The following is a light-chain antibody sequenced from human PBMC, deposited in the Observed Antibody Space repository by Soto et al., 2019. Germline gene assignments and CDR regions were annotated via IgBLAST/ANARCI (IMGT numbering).Light chain of an antibody. CDR3: AAWYDRLKAVV. J-gene: IGLJ3*02. CDR1: ISNIGSNP. V-gene: IGLV1-44*01. Sequence: QSALTQPSSASGTPGQRVTISCSGSISNIGSNPVYWHQQLPGTAPKLLIYRNNQRPSGVPDRFSDSKSGTSASLAISGLQSEYLADYHCAAWYDRLKAVVFGGGTKVTVL. CDR2: RNN.